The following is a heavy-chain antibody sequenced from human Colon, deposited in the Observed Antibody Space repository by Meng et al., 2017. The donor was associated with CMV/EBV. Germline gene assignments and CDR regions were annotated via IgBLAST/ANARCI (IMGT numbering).Heavy chain of an antibody. Sequence: SETLSLTCTVSGGSISSTNYYWGWIRQPPGKGLEWIASIYYSGITYYNPSLKSRVTISVDTSKNQFSLKLSSVTAADTAVYYCTRADRSTTNYDSNPTPNWFDPWGQGTLVTVSS. J-gene: IGHJ5*02. D-gene: IGHD3-3*01. CDR2: IYYSGIT. CDR3: TRADRSTTNYDSNPTPNWFDP. CDR1: GGSISSTNYY. V-gene: IGHV4-39*07.